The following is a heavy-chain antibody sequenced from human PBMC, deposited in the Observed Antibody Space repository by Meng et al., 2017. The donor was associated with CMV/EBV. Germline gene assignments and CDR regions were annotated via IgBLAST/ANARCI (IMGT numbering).Heavy chain of an antibody. D-gene: IGHD2-21*01. J-gene: IGHJ4*02. CDR2: IIPILGIA. CDR1: GGTFSSYT. V-gene: IGHV1-69*02. Sequence: SVKVSCKASGGTFSSYTISWVRQAPGQGLEWMGRIIPILGIANYAQKFQGRVTITADKSTSTAYMELSSLRSEDTAVYYCARVAFLPPYCGGDCSAHYYFDYWGQGTLVTVSS. CDR3: ARVAFLPPYCGGDCSAHYYFDY.